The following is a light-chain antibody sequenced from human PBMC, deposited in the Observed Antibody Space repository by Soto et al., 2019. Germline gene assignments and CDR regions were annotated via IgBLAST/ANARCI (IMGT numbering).Light chain of an antibody. Sequence: AIQMTQSPSSLSASVGDRITISCRASQDIRNSLAWYQQKPGEAPKLLIFAASNLQSGVPSRFSGSGSVTDFTLAITGLQPEDFATYYCQQHNGYSERMFGQGTKVDIK. V-gene: IGKV1-6*01. CDR2: AAS. J-gene: IGKJ1*01. CDR3: QQHNGYSERM. CDR1: QDIRNS.